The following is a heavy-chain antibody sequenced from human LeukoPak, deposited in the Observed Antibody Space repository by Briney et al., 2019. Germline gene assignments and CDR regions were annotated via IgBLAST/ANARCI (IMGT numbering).Heavy chain of an antibody. J-gene: IGHJ5*02. CDR3: AKGEELGYCSSTSCYTNWFDP. V-gene: IGHV3-9*01. Sequence: GRSLRLSCAASGFTFDDYAMHWVRQAPGKGLEWVSGISWNSGSIGYADSVKGRFTISRDNAKNSLYLQMNSLGAEDTALYYCAKGEELGYCSSTSCYTNWFDPWGQGTLVTVSS. CDR1: GFTFDDYA. D-gene: IGHD2-2*02. CDR2: ISWNSGSI.